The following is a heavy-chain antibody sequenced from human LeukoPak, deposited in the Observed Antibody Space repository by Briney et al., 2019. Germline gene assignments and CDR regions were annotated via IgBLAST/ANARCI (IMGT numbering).Heavy chain of an antibody. Sequence: ASVKVSCKASGYTFTNYYIHWVRQAPGQGLEWMGIINPSGGSTSYAQKFQGKVTMTRDTSTSTVYMELSSLRSEDTAVYYCARDLRSSWQFDYWGQGTLVTVSS. D-gene: IGHD6-13*01. J-gene: IGHJ4*02. V-gene: IGHV1-46*01. CDR2: INPSGGST. CDR3: ARDLRSSWQFDY. CDR1: GYTFTNYY.